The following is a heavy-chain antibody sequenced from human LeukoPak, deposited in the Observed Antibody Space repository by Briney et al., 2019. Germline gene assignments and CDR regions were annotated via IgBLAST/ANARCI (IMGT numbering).Heavy chain of an antibody. D-gene: IGHD1-26*01. V-gene: IGHV4-59*01. CDR2: IYYSGIT. J-gene: IGHJ3*02. CDR1: GGSISSYY. Sequence: NTSETLSLTCTVSGGSISSYYWTWIRQPPGKGLEWIGYIYYSGITNYNPSLKSRVTISVDTSKNQFSLKLSSVTAADTAVYYCARVGRWEGRSHAFDIWGQGTMVTVSS. CDR3: ARVGRWEGRSHAFDI.